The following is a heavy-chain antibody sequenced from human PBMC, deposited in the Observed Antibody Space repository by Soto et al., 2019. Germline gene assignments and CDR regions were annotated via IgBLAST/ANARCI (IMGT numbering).Heavy chain of an antibody. V-gene: IGHV4-31*03. CDR2: IYYSGST. D-gene: IGHD6-6*01. CDR1: GGSISGGGGYY. Sequence: QVHLQESGPGLVKASQTLSLTCTVSGGSISGGGGYYWSWIRQHPGKGLEGSGYIYYSGSTYYTPSLKRRATISVDTSENQFSLKLSSVTAADTAVYYCVRRASSGRDPCYFDYGGQGTLVAVSS. J-gene: IGHJ4*02. CDR3: VRRASSGRDPCYFDY.